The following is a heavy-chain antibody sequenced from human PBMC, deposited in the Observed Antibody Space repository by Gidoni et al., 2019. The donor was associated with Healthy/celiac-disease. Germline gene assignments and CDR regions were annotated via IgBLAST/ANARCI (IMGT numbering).Heavy chain of an antibody. V-gene: IGHV3-21*01. Sequence: EVQLVESGGGLVKPGGSLRLSCAASGFTFSSYSMNWVRQAPGKGLEWVSSISSSSSYIYYADSVKGRFTISRDNAKNSLYLQMNSLRAEDTAVYYCARGRGPGRGVRYNWFDPWGQGTLVTVSS. D-gene: IGHD3-10*01. CDR2: ISSSSSYI. J-gene: IGHJ5*02. CDR1: GFTFSSYS. CDR3: ARGRGPGRGVRYNWFDP.